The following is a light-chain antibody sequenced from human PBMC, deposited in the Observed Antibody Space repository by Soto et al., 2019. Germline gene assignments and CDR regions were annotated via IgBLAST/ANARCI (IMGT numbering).Light chain of an antibody. J-gene: IGKJ4*01. Sequence: DIQMTQSPSSLSASVGDRVTITCQASQDSSNYLNWYQQKPGKAPKLLIYDASNLETGVPSRFSGSGSGTDFTFTISSLQPADIATYYCQQYDNLPRWTFGGGTKVEIK. V-gene: IGKV1-33*01. CDR3: QQYDNLPRWT. CDR1: QDSSNY. CDR2: DAS.